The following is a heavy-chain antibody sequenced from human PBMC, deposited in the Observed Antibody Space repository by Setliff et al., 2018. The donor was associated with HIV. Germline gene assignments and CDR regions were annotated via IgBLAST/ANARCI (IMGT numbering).Heavy chain of an antibody. CDR1: GYSISDGYY. D-gene: IGHD4-17*01. J-gene: IGHJ6*03. CDR2: IHHSGSA. V-gene: IGHV4-38-2*01. Sequence: SETLSLTCAVSGYSISDGYYWGWIRQPPGKGPEWIGSIHHSGSAHFNPSLKSRVAMSVDTSENQFSLTLSSVTAADTAVYYCARHGDYSYFYYYYMDVWGKGTTVTVSS. CDR3: ARHGDYSYFYYYYMDV.